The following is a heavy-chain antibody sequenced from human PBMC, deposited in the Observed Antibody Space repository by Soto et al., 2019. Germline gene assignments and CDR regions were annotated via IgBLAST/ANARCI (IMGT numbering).Heavy chain of an antibody. CDR3: ARSLHRDGYTIDY. V-gene: IGHV4-59*08. J-gene: IGHJ4*02. Sequence: SETLSLTCTVSGGSISSYYWSWIRQPPGKGLEWIGYIYYSGSTNYNPSLKSRVTISVDTSKNQFSLKLSSVTAADMAMYYCARSLHRDGYTIDYWGQGTLVTVSS. CDR1: GGSISSYY. CDR2: IYYSGST. D-gene: IGHD2-2*02.